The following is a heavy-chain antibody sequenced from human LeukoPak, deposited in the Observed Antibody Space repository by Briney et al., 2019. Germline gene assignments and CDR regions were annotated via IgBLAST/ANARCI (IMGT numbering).Heavy chain of an antibody. V-gene: IGHV4-59*12. CDR2: IYYSGST. J-gene: IGHJ4*02. D-gene: IGHD6-13*01. CDR3: AKDRVAAAYPYYFDY. CDR1: GGSISGYY. Sequence: PSETLSLTCTASGGSISGYYWSWIRQPPGKGLEWIGHIYYSGSTNYNPSLKSRVTISVDSSKNQFSLKLSSVTAADTAVYYCAKDRVAAAYPYYFDYWGQGTLVTVSS.